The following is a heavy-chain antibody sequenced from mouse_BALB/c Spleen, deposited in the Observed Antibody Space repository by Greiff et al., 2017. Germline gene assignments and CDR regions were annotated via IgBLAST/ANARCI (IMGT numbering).Heavy chain of an antibody. CDR2: ISDGGSYT. CDR1: GFTFSDYY. V-gene: IGHV5-4*02. J-gene: IGHJ4*01. CDR3: ANYYGSSYAAMDY. D-gene: IGHD1-1*01. Sequence: EVQGVESGGGLVKPGGSLKLSCAASGFTFSDYYMYWVRQTPEKRLEWVATISDGGSYTYYPDSVKGRFTISRDNAKNNLYLQMSSLKSEDTAMYYCANYYGSSYAAMDYWGQGTSVTVSS.